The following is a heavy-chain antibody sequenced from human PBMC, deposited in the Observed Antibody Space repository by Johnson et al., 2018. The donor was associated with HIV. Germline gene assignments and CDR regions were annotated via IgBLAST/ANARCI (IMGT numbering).Heavy chain of an antibody. CDR2: IKHDGSEN. V-gene: IGHV3-7*05. CDR3: ARDGGIPTGDAFDI. J-gene: IGHJ3*02. Sequence: MQLVESVGGLVRPGGSLRRSCAAPGLIFRSYWISCVRQAPVKELEWVANIKHDGSENYYGGSVKGRCTISSEQAKNSLYLQMNSLRAEDTAVYYCARDGGIPTGDAFDIWGQGTMVTVSS. D-gene: IGHD1-26*01. CDR1: GLIFRSYW.